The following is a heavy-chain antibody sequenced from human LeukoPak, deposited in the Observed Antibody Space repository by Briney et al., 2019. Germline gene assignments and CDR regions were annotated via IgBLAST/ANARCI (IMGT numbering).Heavy chain of an antibody. D-gene: IGHD3-22*01. CDR3: AGRAGDYSHPYDY. Sequence: PGGALRLSCAASGFTFSSYDMTWVRQAPGRGLEWVSSIRPSGDNTYYGDSVKGRFTISRDNSKNTVYLQMNSLRAEDTAMYYCAGRAGDYSHPYDYWGQGTLVTVSS. CDR2: IRPSGDNT. CDR1: GFTFSSYD. V-gene: IGHV3-23*01. J-gene: IGHJ4*02.